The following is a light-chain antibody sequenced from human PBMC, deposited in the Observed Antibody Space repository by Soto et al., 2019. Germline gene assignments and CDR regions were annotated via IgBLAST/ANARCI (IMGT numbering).Light chain of an antibody. V-gene: IGKV3-15*01. CDR2: GAS. CDR3: QQHNTWPPEVT. CDR1: QSISSN. J-gene: IGKJ4*01. Sequence: EIVMTQSPATLSVSPGERATLSCRASQSISSNLAWYQQKPGQAPRLLIYGASTRATDIPARFSGSGSGTEFTLTISSLQSKDFAVYYCQQHNTWPPEVTFGGGTKVEIK.